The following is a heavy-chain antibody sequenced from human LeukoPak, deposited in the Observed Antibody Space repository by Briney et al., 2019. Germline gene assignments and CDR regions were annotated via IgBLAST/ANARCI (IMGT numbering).Heavy chain of an antibody. V-gene: IGHV3-48*04. CDR3: ARNNGMDV. J-gene: IGHJ6*02. Sequence: GGSLRLSCAASGFTFSTYSMNWVRQAPGKGLEWVSYISGTSSLIYYADSVKGRFTISKDNAKNSLYLQMNSLRAEDTALYHCARNNGMDVWGQGTTVIVSS. CDR2: ISGTSSLI. CDR1: GFTFSTYS.